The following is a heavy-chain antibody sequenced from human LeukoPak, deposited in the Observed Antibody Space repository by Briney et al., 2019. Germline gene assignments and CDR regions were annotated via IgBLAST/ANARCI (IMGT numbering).Heavy chain of an antibody. J-gene: IGHJ5*02. CDR2: IYHSGST. Sequence: SETLSLTCTVSGYSISSGYYWGWIRQPPGKGLEWIGSIYHSGSTYYNPSLKSRVTISVDTSKNQFSLKLSSVTAADTAVYYCARDIVVVPAAMPGNNWFDPWGQGTLVTVSS. V-gene: IGHV4-38-2*02. CDR3: ARDIVVVPAAMPGNNWFDP. CDR1: GYSISSGYY. D-gene: IGHD2-2*01.